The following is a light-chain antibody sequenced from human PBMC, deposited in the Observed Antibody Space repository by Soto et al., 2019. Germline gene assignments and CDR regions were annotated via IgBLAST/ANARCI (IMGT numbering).Light chain of an antibody. CDR1: HSVLYSSNNKNY. CDR3: QQYYSTPWT. J-gene: IGKJ1*01. Sequence: DIVLTQSPDSLSVSMGERATINCKSIHSVLYSSNNKNYLAWYQQKPGQPPKLLIYWASTRESGVPDRFSGSGSGTDFTLTISSLQAEDVAVYYCQQYYSTPWTFGQGTNVAI. CDR2: WAS. V-gene: IGKV4-1*01.